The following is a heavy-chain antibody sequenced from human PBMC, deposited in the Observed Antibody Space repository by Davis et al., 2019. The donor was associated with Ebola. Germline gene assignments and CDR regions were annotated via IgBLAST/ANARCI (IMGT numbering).Heavy chain of an antibody. CDR2: ISDSGDST. D-gene: IGHD3-3*01. CDR3: AKALYFGVVVHYFDY. Sequence: PGGSLRLSCAASGFTFSSFSMNWVRQAPGEGLEWVSAISDSGDSTDYTDSVKGRFTISRDNSKNTLYLQMHSLRAEDTAVYYCAKALYFGVVVHYFDYWGQGTLVTVSS. CDR1: GFTFSSFS. V-gene: IGHV3-23*01. J-gene: IGHJ4*02.